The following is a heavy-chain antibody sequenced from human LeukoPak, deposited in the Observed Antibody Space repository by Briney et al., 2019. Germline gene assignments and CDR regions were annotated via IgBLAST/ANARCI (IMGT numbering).Heavy chain of an antibody. CDR2: INSDGSST. CDR1: GFTFSSYW. CDR3: AREPSFTIFGVVIPNWFDP. J-gene: IGHJ5*02. D-gene: IGHD3-3*01. V-gene: IGHV3-74*01. Sequence: GGSLRLSCAASGFTFSSYWMHWVRQAPGKRLVWVSRINSDGSSTSYADSVKGRFTISRDNAKNTLYLQMNSLRAEGTAVYYFAREPSFTIFGVVIPNWFDPWGQGTLVTVPS.